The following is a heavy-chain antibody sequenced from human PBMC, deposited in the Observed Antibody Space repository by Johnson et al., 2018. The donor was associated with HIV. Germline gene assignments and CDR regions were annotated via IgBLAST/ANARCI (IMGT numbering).Heavy chain of an antibody. Sequence: EVQLVESGGGWVQPGGSLRLSCEASGFTVGSNSMSWVRQAPGKGLEWVSVIQSGENTLYADSVKGRFTVSRDDSKNTLYLQMNSLRAEDTAVYYCGGGVTVAFDIWGPGTVVTVSS. J-gene: IGHJ3*02. CDR2: IQSGENT. CDR1: GFTVGSNS. CDR3: GGGVTVAFDI. D-gene: IGHD2-21*02. V-gene: IGHV3-66*01.